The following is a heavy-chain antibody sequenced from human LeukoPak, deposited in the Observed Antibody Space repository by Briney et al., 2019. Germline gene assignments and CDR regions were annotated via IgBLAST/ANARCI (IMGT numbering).Heavy chain of an antibody. D-gene: IGHD5-18*01. CDR3: AKDGAGYSYGYDY. CDR1: GFTFSSYG. Sequence: GRSLRLSCAASGFTFSSYGMHWVRQAPGKGLEWVAVISYDGSNKYYADSVKGRFTISRDNSKNTLYLQMNSLRAEDTAVYYCAKDGAGYSYGYDYWGQGTLVTVSS. CDR2: ISYDGSNK. V-gene: IGHV3-30*18. J-gene: IGHJ4*02.